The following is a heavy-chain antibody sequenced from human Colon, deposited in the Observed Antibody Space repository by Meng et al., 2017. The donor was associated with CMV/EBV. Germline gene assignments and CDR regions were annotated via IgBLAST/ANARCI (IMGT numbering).Heavy chain of an antibody. CDR2: INPTSGGT. CDR1: GYIFTAYY. D-gene: IGHD7-27*01. J-gene: IGHJ4*02. V-gene: IGHV1-2*02. Sequence: ASVKVSCKASGYIFTAYYIHWVRQAPGQGLEWMGWINPTSGGTHYAPKFQGRVTMTRDTSISTTYMDLSRLKSDDTAVYYCATDGAGDSLDYWGQGTLVTVSS. CDR3: ATDGAGDSLDY.